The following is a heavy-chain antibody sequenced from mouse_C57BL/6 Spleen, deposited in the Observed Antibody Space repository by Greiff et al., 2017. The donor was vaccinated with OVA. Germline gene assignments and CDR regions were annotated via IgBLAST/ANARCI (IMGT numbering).Heavy chain of an antibody. V-gene: IGHV2-2*01. CDR2: IWSGGST. D-gene: IGHD3-3*01. Sequence: VQLQQSGPGLVQPSQSLSITCTVSGFSLTSYGVHWVRQSPGKGLEWLGVIWSGGSTDYNAAFISRLSISKDNSKSQVFFKMNSLQADDTAIYYCAAGGTRFAYWGQGTLVTVSA. CDR3: AAGGTRFAY. J-gene: IGHJ3*01. CDR1: GFSLTSYG.